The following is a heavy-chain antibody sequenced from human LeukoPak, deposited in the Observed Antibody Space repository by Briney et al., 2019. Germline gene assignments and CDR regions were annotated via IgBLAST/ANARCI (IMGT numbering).Heavy chain of an antibody. D-gene: IGHD3-10*01. CDR2: IYYSGST. J-gene: IGHJ5*02. CDR3: ARSPLGDWFDP. CDR1: GGSISSYY. Sequence: SETLSLTCTVSGGSISSYYWSWIRQPPGKGLEWIGYIYYSGSTNYNPSLKSRATISVDTSKNQFSLKLSSVTAADTAVYYCARSPLGDWFDPWGQGTLVTVSS. V-gene: IGHV4-59*01.